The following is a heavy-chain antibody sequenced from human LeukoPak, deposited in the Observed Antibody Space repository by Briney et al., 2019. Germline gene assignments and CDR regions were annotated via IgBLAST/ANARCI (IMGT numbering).Heavy chain of an antibody. CDR3: AREPSWFGELIGAFDI. Sequence: GRPLRPSCAASGFTFSTFWMSWVRQAPGKGRGWVANIKQDGRDKSYVGSVKGRFTISRDNAKTPLYLQMNSLKAEDTAVYYCAREPSWFGELIGAFDIWGQGTMVTVSS. D-gene: IGHD3-10*01. CDR2: IKQDGRDK. CDR1: GFTFSTFW. V-gene: IGHV3-7*01. J-gene: IGHJ3*02.